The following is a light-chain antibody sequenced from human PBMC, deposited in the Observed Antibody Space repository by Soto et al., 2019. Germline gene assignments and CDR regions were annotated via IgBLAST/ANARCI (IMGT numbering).Light chain of an antibody. V-gene: IGKV1-27*01. Sequence: DIQMTQSPSSLSASVGDRVTITCRASQGISHYLAWYQQKPGKVPKLLIYAASTLQSGVPSRFSGSGSGTDFTLAISSLQPEDVVTYYCQKYNSAPHTFGQGTKVEIK. CDR3: QKYNSAPHT. J-gene: IGKJ1*01. CDR2: AAS. CDR1: QGISHY.